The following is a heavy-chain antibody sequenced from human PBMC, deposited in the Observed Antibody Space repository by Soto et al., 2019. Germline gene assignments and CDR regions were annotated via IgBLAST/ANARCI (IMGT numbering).Heavy chain of an antibody. J-gene: IGHJ4*02. Sequence: EVQLVESGGGLVKPGGSLRLSCAASGFTFSNAWMSWVRRAPGKGLGWVGRIKSKTDGGTTDYAAPVKGRFTISRDDSKNTLYLQMNSLKTEDTAVYYCTTAVKVLVAYYGDHKPFDYWGQGTLVTVSS. V-gene: IGHV3-15*01. D-gene: IGHD4-17*01. CDR2: IKSKTDGGTT. CDR3: TTAVKVLVAYYGDHKPFDY. CDR1: GFTFSNAW.